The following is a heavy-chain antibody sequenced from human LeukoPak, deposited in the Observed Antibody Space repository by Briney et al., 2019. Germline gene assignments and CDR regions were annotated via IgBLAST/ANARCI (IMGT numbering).Heavy chain of an antibody. CDR2: INPNSGGT. Sequence: ASVKVSCKASGYTFTGYYMHWVRQAPGQGLEWMGWINPNSGGTNYAQKFQGRVTMTRDTSISTAYMELSRLRSDDTAVYYCARESRYYGSGSPDYWGLGTLVTVSS. CDR1: GYTFTGYY. V-gene: IGHV1-2*02. CDR3: ARESRYYGSGSPDY. D-gene: IGHD3-10*01. J-gene: IGHJ4*02.